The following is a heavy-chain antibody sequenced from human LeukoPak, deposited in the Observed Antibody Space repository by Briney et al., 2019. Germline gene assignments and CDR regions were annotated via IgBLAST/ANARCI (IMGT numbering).Heavy chain of an antibody. CDR3: ARDIVVVPAASFSYYYGMDA. V-gene: IGHV3-21*01. CDR2: ISGSSSYI. J-gene: IGHJ6*02. Sequence: GGSLRLSCAASGFTFSSYSMNWVRQAPGKGLEWVSSISGSSSYIYYADSVKGRFTISRDNAKNSLYLQMNSLRAEDTAVYYCARDIVVVPAASFSYYYGMDAWGQGTTVTVSS. CDR1: GFTFSSYS. D-gene: IGHD2-2*01.